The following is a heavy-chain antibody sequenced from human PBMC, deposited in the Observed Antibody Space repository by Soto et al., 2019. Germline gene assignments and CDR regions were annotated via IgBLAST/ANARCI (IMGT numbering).Heavy chain of an antibody. CDR3: ARDPQGYYDSSAYLDY. V-gene: IGHV3-33*01. J-gene: IGHJ4*02. Sequence: PGGSLRLSCAASGFKFDSYGMHWVRQVPGKGLEWLAVIRWDGSNKYYADSVKGRFTISRDNSKNTLYLQMNSLRAEDSAVYYCARDPQGYYDSSAYLDYWGQGTLVTVSS. CDR1: GFKFDSYG. CDR2: IRWDGSNK. D-gene: IGHD3-22*01.